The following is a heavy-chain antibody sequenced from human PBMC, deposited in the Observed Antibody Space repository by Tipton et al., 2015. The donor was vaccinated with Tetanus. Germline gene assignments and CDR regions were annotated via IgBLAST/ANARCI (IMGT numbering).Heavy chain of an antibody. V-gene: IGHV4-31*03. CDR2: IYHSGTT. Sequence: TLSLTCTVSGGSITDDIYYWNWIRQHPGKGLEWIGYIYHSGTTHYNSSLKSRVAMSVDTSKNQFSPKLNSMTPADAAVYYCARAVPLQWSSRYFDLWGRGTLVTVSS. D-gene: IGHD2-15*01. J-gene: IGHJ2*01. CDR3: ARAVPLQWSSRYFDL. CDR1: GGSITDDIYY.